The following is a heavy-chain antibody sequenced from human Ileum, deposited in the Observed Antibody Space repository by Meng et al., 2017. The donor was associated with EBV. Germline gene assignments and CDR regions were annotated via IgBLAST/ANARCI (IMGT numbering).Heavy chain of an antibody. CDR3: ARGNKVSDRGFDY. CDR1: GWSFSGYY. J-gene: IGHJ4*02. D-gene: IGHD3-10*01. V-gene: IGHV4-34*01. Sequence: VQLQRGVAGRLNPSDTLSLTCAFCGWSFSGYYWSWIRQPPGKGLEWIGEINHSGSTNYNPSLKSRVTISVDTSKNQFSLKLSSVTAADTAVYYCARGNKVSDRGFDYWGQGTLVTVSS. CDR2: INHSGST.